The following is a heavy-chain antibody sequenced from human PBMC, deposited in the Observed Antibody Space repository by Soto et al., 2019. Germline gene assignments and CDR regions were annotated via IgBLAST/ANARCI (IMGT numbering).Heavy chain of an antibody. CDR1: GGSFSGYY. CDR3: ARGGGYSYGFRPTHTYYYYGMDV. D-gene: IGHD5-18*01. J-gene: IGHJ6*02. V-gene: IGHV4-34*01. Sequence: SETLSLTCAVYGGSFSGYYWSWIRQPPGKGLEWIGEINHSGSTNYNPSLKSRVTISVDTSKNQFSLKLSYVTAADTAVYYCARGGGYSYGFRPTHTYYYYGMDVWGQGTTVTVSS. CDR2: INHSGST.